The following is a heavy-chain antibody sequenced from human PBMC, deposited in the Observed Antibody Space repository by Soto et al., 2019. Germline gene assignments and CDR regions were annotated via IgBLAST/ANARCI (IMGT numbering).Heavy chain of an antibody. D-gene: IGHD3-22*01. Sequence: LSLTCTVSGGSVSSGSYYWSWIRQPPGKGLEWIGYIYYSGSTNYNPSLKSRVTISVDTSKNQFSLKLSSVTAADTAVYYCARDSTWHYYDDSAAFDIWGQGTMVTVSS. J-gene: IGHJ3*02. CDR3: ARDSTWHYYDDSAAFDI. CDR2: IYYSGST. CDR1: GGSVSSGSYY. V-gene: IGHV4-61*01.